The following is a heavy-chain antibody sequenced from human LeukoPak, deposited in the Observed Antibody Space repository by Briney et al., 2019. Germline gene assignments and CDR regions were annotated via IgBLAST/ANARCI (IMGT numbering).Heavy chain of an antibody. J-gene: IGHJ4*02. V-gene: IGHV4-59*08. CDR1: GGSISSYY. Sequence: PSETLSLTCTVSGGSISSYYWSWIRQPPGKGLEWIGYIYYSGSTIYNPSLKSRITISVDTSKNQFSLKLSSVTAADTAVYYCGRKSGRIFDSWGRGTLVTVSS. CDR3: GRKSGRIFDS. D-gene: IGHD1-26*01. CDR2: IYYSGST.